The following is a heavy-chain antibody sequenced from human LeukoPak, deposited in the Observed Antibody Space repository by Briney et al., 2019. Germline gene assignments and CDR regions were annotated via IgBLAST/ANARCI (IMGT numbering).Heavy chain of an antibody. CDR2: IYTSGST. CDR1: GGSISSGSYY. Sequence: SQTLSLTCTVTGGSISSGSYYWSWVRQQAGKGLEWIGRIYTSGSTNYNPSLKSRVTISIDTSKNQFSLKLSSVTAADTAVYYCARGHIMDWFDPWGQGTLVTVSS. CDR3: ARGHIMDWFDP. J-gene: IGHJ5*02. V-gene: IGHV4-61*02.